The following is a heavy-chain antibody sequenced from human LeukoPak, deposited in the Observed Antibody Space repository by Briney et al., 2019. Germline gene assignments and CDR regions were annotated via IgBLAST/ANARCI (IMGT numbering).Heavy chain of an antibody. V-gene: IGHV1-46*01. CDR2: INPSGGST. Sequence: ASVKVSCKASGYTFTSYYMHWVRQAPGQGLEWMGIINPSGGSTSYAQKFQGRVTMTRDMSTSTVYMELSSLRSEDTAVYYCARDLIVVVPAAMPQYYYMDVWGKGTTVTVSS. D-gene: IGHD2-2*01. CDR1: GYTFTSYY. J-gene: IGHJ6*03. CDR3: ARDLIVVVPAAMPQYYYMDV.